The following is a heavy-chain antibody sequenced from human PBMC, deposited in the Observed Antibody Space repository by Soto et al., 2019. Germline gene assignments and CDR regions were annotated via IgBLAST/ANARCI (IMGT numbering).Heavy chain of an antibody. CDR1: GFSFSSYW. CDR3: ARDGVDGVVDLDF. V-gene: IGHV3-74*01. CDR2: IKNDGSST. J-gene: IGHJ4*02. D-gene: IGHD5-12*01. Sequence: EVPLVESGGGLVQPGGSLRLSCAAYGFSFSSYWMHWVRQAPGKGLVWVSRIKNDGSSTNYADSVKGRFTISRDNAKNTLYVQVIALRGGDTDVDDCARDGVDGVVDLDFWGQGTMVTVSS.